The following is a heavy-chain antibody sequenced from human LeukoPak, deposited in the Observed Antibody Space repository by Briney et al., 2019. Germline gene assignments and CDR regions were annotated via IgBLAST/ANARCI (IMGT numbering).Heavy chain of an antibody. CDR2: ISAYNGNT. CDR3: ALSPTGYYYDSSGCHDY. CDR1: GYTFTSYG. J-gene: IGHJ4*02. D-gene: IGHD3-22*01. V-gene: IGHV1-18*01. Sequence: ASVKVSCKASGYTFTSYGISWVRRAPGQGLEWMGWISAYNGNTNYAQKLQGRVTMTTDTSTSTAYMELRSLRSDDTAVYYCALSPTGYYYDSSGCHDYWGQGTLVTVSP.